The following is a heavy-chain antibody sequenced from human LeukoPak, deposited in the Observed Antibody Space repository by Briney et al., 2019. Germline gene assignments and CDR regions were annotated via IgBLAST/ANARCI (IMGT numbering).Heavy chain of an antibody. CDR2: ISPYNGNA. J-gene: IGHJ2*01. CDR3: ARGWLQPYWYFDL. V-gene: IGHV1-18*01. CDR1: GYTFTNYG. Sequence: ASVKVSCKTSGYTFTNYGISWVRHAPGQGLEWMGSISPYNGNADYAQKLRGRVTMTTDTSTTTGYMELRSLRSDDTAIYYCARGWLQPYWYFDLWGRGTLVTVSS. D-gene: IGHD5-24*01.